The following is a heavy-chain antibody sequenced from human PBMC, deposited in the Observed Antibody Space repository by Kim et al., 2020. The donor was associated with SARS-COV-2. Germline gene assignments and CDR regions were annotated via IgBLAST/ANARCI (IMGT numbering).Heavy chain of an antibody. Sequence: GGSLRLSCAASGFTFSSYSMNWVRQAPGKGLEWVSSISSSSSYIYYADSVKGRFTISRDNAKNSLYLQMNSLRAEDTAVYYCARLIAAAGTEGWGYYYYGMGVWGQGTTVTVSS. CDR2: ISSSSSYI. V-gene: IGHV3-21*01. CDR1: GFTFSSYS. D-gene: IGHD6-13*01. CDR3: ARLIAAAGTEGWGYYYYGMGV. J-gene: IGHJ6*02.